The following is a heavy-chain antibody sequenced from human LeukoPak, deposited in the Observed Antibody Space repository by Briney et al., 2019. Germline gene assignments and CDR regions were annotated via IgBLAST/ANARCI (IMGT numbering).Heavy chain of an antibody. J-gene: IGHJ5*02. V-gene: IGHV4-39*07. CDR1: GASISSSNYY. D-gene: IGHD5-12*01. CDR3: ARGGNGGYDSPPNWFDP. CDR2: IYYSGNT. Sequence: SETLSLTCAVSGASISSSNYYWGWVRQPPGKGLEWIGTIYYSGNTYYNPSLKSRVTISVDTSKNQFSLKVTSVTAADTAVYYCARGGNGGYDSPPNWFDPWGQGTLVTVSS.